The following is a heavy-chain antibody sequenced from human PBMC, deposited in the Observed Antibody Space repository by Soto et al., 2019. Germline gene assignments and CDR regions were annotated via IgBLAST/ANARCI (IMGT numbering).Heavy chain of an antibody. CDR1: GFTFSSYW. Sequence: GGSLRLSCAASGFTFSSYWMSWVRQAPGKGLEWVANIKQDGSEKYYVDSVKGRFTISRDNAKNSLYLQMNSLRAEDTAVYYCARDSVLYRGAGTDFDYWGQGTLVTVSS. D-gene: IGHD3-10*01. CDR2: IKQDGSEK. J-gene: IGHJ4*02. CDR3: ARDSVLYRGAGTDFDY. V-gene: IGHV3-7*01.